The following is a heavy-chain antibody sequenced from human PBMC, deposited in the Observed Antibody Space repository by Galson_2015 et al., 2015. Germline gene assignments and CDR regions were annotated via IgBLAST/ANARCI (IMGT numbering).Heavy chain of an antibody. CDR1: GFTFSSYA. D-gene: IGHD2-8*01. J-gene: IGHJ4*02. CDR2: ISYDGSNK. Sequence: SLRLSCAASGFTFSSYAMHWVRQAPGKGLEWVAVISYDGSNKYYADSVKGRFTISRDNSKNTLYLQMNSLRAEDTAVYYCASATNRYFDYWGQGTLVTASS. CDR3: ASATNRYFDY. V-gene: IGHV3-30*01.